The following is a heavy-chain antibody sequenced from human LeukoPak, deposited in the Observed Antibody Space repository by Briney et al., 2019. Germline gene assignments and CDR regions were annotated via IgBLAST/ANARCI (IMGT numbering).Heavy chain of an antibody. CDR2: ITTDGSGT. CDR1: GFTFGRYW. V-gene: IGHV3-74*01. J-gene: IGHJ5*02. CDR3: ARDIPPYGSGSYSNWFDP. D-gene: IGHD3-10*01. Sequence: GGSLRLSCADSGFTFGRYWMHWVRQAPGKGLVWVSHITTDGSGTSYADSVKGRFTISRDNAKNALYLQMNSLRAEDTAVYYCARDIPPYGSGSYSNWFDPWGQGTLVTVSS.